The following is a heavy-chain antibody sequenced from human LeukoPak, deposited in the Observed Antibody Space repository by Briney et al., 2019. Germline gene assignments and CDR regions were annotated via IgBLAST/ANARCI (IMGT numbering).Heavy chain of an antibody. Sequence: PGGSLRLSCAASGFTVSSNYMSWVRQAPGKGLEWVSVIYSGGSTYYADSVKGRFTISRDNSKNTLYLQMNSLRAEDTAVYYCARDNENHYYYYGMDVWGQGTTVTVSS. D-gene: IGHD1-1*01. V-gene: IGHV3-66*02. CDR3: ARDNENHYYYYGMDV. CDR1: GFTVSSNY. J-gene: IGHJ6*02. CDR2: IYSGGST.